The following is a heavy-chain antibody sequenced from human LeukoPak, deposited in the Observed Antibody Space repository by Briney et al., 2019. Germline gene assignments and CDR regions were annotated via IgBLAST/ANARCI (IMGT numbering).Heavy chain of an antibody. Sequence: GGSLRLSCAASGFTVRRKSMTWVRQAPGKGLEWVSLIYSDDTTSYADSVKGRFTVSRDNSKNALYLQMNSLRVEDTAVFYCASRDSGDHPYFDYWGQGTLVTVSS. V-gene: IGHV3-53*01. D-gene: IGHD4-17*01. CDR1: GFTVRRKS. CDR2: IYSDDTT. CDR3: ASRDSGDHPYFDY. J-gene: IGHJ4*02.